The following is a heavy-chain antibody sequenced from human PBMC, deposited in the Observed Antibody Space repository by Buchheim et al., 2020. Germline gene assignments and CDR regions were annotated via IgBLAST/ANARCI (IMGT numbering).Heavy chain of an antibody. Sequence: EVQLVESGGGLVQPGGSLRLSCAASGFTLSSYWMHWVRQAPGKGLVWVSRSMFDGSSTFYADSVKGRFIISRDNAKNTLYLQMNSLRAEDTAVYYCARSDYFDYWGQGTL. J-gene: IGHJ4*02. V-gene: IGHV3-74*01. CDR1: GFTLSSYW. CDR3: ARSDYFDY. CDR2: SMFDGSST.